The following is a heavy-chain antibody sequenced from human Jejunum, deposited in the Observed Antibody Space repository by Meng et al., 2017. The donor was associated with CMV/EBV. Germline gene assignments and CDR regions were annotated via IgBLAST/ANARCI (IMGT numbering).Heavy chain of an antibody. CDR1: YE. Sequence: YEMNWVRQAPGKGLEWVSYISKSGSTIFYADSVKGRFTISRDNARKTLYLQMDSLRAEDTAIYYCARDSTGSSYVGYYYYGMDVWGQGSTVTVSS. J-gene: IGHJ6*02. V-gene: IGHV3-48*03. CDR3: ARDSTGSSYVGYYYYGMDV. CDR2: ISKSGSTI. D-gene: IGHD3-16*01.